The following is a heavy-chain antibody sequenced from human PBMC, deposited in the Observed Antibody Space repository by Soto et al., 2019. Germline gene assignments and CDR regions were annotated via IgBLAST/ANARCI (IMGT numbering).Heavy chain of an antibody. D-gene: IGHD1-7*01. CDR3: ASRDPGTSVDY. Sequence: PSETLSLTCAVSGGSFTSNNWWTWIRQPPGQGLEWIGEIYRTGSTNYNPSLKSRVTISLDKSENQFSLKVTSLTAADTAVYYCASRDPGTSVDYWGQGTLVTVSS. V-gene: IGHV4-4*02. CDR2: IYRTGST. CDR1: GGSFTSNNW. J-gene: IGHJ4*02.